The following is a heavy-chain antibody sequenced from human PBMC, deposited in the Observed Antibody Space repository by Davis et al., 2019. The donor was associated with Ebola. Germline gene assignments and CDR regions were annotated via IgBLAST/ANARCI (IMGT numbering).Heavy chain of an antibody. J-gene: IGHJ4*02. V-gene: IGHV4-39*01. CDR3: ASLNRYYYDSSGYSINAHFDY. D-gene: IGHD3-22*01. CDR2: IYYSGST. CDR1: GGSISSSSYY. Sequence: SETLSLTCTVSGGSISSSSYYWGWIRQPPGKGLEWIGSIYYSGSTYYNPSLKSRVTISVDTSKNQFSLKLSSVTAADTAVYYCASLNRYYYDSSGYSINAHFDYWGQGTLVTVSS.